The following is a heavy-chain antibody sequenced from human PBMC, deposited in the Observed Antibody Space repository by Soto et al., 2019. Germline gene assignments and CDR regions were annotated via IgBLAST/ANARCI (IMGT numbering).Heavy chain of an antibody. Sequence: QLQLQESGPGLVKPSETLSLTCTVSGGSISSSSYYWGWIRQPPGKGLGWVGYIYYSGSTYYNPSLTSRVTIPVATSKQQSSLKLNSVSAADPAVYYCATSNWFDPWGQGTLVTVSS. CDR1: GGSISSSSYY. CDR2: IYYSGST. CDR3: ATSNWFDP. J-gene: IGHJ5*02. V-gene: IGHV4-39*01.